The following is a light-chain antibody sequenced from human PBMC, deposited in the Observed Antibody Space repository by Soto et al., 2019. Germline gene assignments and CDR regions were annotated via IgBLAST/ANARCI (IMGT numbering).Light chain of an antibody. V-gene: IGKV3-11*01. CDR2: NAS. CDR3: QQRTNWPLT. J-gene: IGKJ4*01. CDR1: RSVTTF. Sequence: EIVLTQSPATLSLSPGERATLSCRASRSVTTFLAWYQQKPGQAPRLLLYNASKRATGVPTRLSGSGSGTDFTLTISSLEPEDFAVYYWQQRTNWPLTFGGGTKVERK.